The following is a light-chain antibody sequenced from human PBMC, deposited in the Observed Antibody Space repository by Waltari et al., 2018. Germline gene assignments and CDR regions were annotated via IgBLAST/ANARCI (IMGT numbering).Light chain of an antibody. CDR1: SLRTSY. Sequence: SSELTQDPAVSVALGQTARFTCQGDSLRTSYASWYQVKPGQAPVLVIYGKDKRPSGIPDRISGHSSGTTSSLTITGAQAEDEADYYCSSRMLFAGGTKVTVL. J-gene: IGLJ3*02. V-gene: IGLV3-19*01. CDR2: GKD. CDR3: SSRML.